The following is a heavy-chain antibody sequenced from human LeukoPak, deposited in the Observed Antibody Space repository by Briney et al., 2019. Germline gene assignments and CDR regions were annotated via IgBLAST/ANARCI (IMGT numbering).Heavy chain of an antibody. Sequence: ASVKVSCKASGYTFTCYYMHWVRQAPGQGLEWMGWIKPNSGGTNYAQKFQGRGTMTRDTSISTAYMELSRLRSDDTAVYYCARSYYYDSSGYYDSWGQETLVTVSS. CDR2: IKPNSGGT. CDR3: ARSYYYDSSGYYDS. J-gene: IGHJ4*02. CDR1: GYTFTCYY. D-gene: IGHD3-22*01. V-gene: IGHV1-2*02.